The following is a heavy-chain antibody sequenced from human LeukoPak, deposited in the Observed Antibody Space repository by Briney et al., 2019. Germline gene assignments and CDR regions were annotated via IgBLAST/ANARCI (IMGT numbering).Heavy chain of an antibody. CDR1: GFTFSSYS. CDR2: ISSSSSHI. D-gene: IGHD5-24*01. V-gene: IGHV3-21*01. Sequence: GGSLRLSCAASGFTFSSYSMNWVRQAPGKGLEWVSSISSSSSHIYYADSVKGRFTISRDNAKNSLYLQMNSLRAEDTAVYYCAREGMATITLVYAFDIWGQGTMVTVSS. CDR3: AREGMATITLVYAFDI. J-gene: IGHJ3*02.